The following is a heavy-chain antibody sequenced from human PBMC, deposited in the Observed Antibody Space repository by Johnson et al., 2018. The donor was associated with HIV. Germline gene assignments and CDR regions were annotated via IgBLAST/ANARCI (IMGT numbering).Heavy chain of an antibody. Sequence: MLLVESGGGLVKPGGSLRLSCAASGFTFSNAWMSWVRQAPGKGLEWVGRIKSKTDGGTTDYAAPVKGRFTISRDDSKNTLYLQMNSLKTEDTAVYYCTTEAGIELWLIDAVYLWGQGTMVTVSS. CDR1: GFTFSNAW. V-gene: IGHV3-15*01. CDR2: IKSKTDGGTT. CDR3: TTEAGIELWLIDAVYL. J-gene: IGHJ3*01. D-gene: IGHD5-18*01.